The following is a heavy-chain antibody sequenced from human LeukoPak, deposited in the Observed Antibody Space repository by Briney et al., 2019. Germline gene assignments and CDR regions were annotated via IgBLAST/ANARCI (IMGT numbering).Heavy chain of an antibody. CDR3: ARHAHYCSSTSCTHSYYYCGMDV. V-gene: IGHV5-10-1*01. CDR2: IDPSDSYT. J-gene: IGHJ6*02. CDR1: GYSFTSYW. D-gene: IGHD2-2*01. Sequence: GESLKISCKGSGYSFTSYWIGWVRQMPGKGLEWMGRIDPSDSYTNYSPSFQGHVTISADKSISTAYLQWSSLKASDTAMYYCARHAHYCSSTSCTHSYYYCGMDVWGQGTTVTVSS.